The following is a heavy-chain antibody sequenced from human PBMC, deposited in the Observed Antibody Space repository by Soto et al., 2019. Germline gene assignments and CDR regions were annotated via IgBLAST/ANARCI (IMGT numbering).Heavy chain of an antibody. CDR1: GGSFSGYY. V-gene: IGHV4-34*01. CDR2: INHSGST. Sequence: PSETLSLTCAVYGGSFSGYYWSWIRQPPGKGLEWIGEINHSGSTNYNPSLKSRVTISVDTSKNQFSLKLSSVTAADTAVYYCARAPARGLYYYYYYGMDVWGQGTTVTSP. J-gene: IGHJ6*02. CDR3: ARAPARGLYYYYYYGMDV. D-gene: IGHD2-2*01.